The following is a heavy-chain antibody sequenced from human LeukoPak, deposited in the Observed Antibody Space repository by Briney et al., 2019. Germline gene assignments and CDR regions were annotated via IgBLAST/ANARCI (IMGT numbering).Heavy chain of an antibody. CDR3: AKDLKSRVEDIVVVPAGN. V-gene: IGHV3-30-3*01. CDR1: GFTFSSYA. J-gene: IGHJ4*02. CDR2: ISYDGSNK. Sequence: GRSLRLSCAASGFTFSSYAMHWVRQAPGKGLEWVAVISYDGSNKYYADSVKGRFTISRDNSKNTLYLQMNSLRAEDTAVYYCAKDLKSRVEDIVVVPAGNWGQGTLVTVSS. D-gene: IGHD2-2*01.